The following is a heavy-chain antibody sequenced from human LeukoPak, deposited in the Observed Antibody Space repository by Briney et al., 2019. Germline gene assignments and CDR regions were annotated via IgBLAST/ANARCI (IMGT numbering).Heavy chain of an antibody. Sequence: GGSLRLSCAASGFTFSSYNMIWVRQAPGKGLEWVSFISTSSTYIYYADSVKGRFTISRDNAKNSLYLQMNSLRAEDTAVYYCARDRGGYSVYWGQGTLVTVSS. D-gene: IGHD5/OR15-5a*01. CDR1: GFTFSSYN. J-gene: IGHJ4*02. CDR2: ISTSSTYI. V-gene: IGHV3-21*01. CDR3: ARDRGGYSVY.